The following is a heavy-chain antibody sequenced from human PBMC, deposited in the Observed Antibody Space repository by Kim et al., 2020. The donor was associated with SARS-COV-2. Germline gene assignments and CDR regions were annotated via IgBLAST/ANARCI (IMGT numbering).Heavy chain of an antibody. CDR2: IYYSGST. V-gene: IGHV4-39*02. CDR1: GGSISSSSYY. Sequence: SETLSLTCTVSGGSISSSSYYWGWIRQPPGKGLEWIGSIYYSGSTYYNPSLKSRVTISVDTSKNHFSLKLSSVTAADTAVYYCARGDTSSSWPFDYWGQGTLVTVSS. CDR3: ARGDTSSSWPFDY. J-gene: IGHJ4*02. D-gene: IGHD6-13*01.